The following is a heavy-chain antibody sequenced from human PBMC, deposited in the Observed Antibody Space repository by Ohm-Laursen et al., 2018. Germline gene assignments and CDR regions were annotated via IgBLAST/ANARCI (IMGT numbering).Heavy chain of an antibody. D-gene: IGHD6-13*01. V-gene: IGHV3-66*01. CDR3: ARCKQPRDYYGMDV. CDR2: IHSGGST. Sequence: SLRLSCAASGFTVSSNYISWVRQAPGKGLEWVSVIHSGGSTYYADSVKGRFTISRDNSKNTLYLQMTSLRAEDTAVYYCARCKQPRDYYGMDVWGQGTTVTVSS. J-gene: IGHJ6*02. CDR1: GFTVSSNY.